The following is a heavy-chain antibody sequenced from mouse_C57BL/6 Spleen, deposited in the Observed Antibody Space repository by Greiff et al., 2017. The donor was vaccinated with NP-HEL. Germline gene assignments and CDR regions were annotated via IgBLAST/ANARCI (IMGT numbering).Heavy chain of an antibody. V-gene: IGHV1-53*01. J-gene: IGHJ3*01. D-gene: IGHD2-3*01. Sequence: QVHVKQPGTELVKPGASVKLSCKASGYTFTSYWMHWVKQRPGQGLEWIGNINPSNGGTNYNEKFKSKATLTVDKSSSTAYMQLSSLTSEDSAVYYCASSGDPPYGYYFAYWGQGTLVTVSA. CDR2: INPSNGGT. CDR1: GYTFTSYW. CDR3: ASSGDPPYGYYFAY.